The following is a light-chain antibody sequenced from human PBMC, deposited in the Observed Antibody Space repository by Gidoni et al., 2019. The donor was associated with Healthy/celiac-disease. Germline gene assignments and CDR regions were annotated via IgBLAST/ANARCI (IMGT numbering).Light chain of an antibody. V-gene: IGLV2-8*01. CDR1: SSDVGGYNY. CDR3: SSYAGSNTFVV. J-gene: IGLJ2*01. Sequence: QSARTQPPSASGSPGQSVTIACTGTSSDVGGYNYVSWYQQHPGKAPKLMIYEVSTRPSGVPDRFSGSKSGNTASLTVSGLQAESEADYSCSSYAGSNTFVVFGGGPTLTVL. CDR2: EVS.